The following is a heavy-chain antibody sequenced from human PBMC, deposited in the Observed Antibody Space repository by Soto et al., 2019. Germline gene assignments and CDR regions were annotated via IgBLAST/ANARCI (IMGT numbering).Heavy chain of an antibody. CDR1: GLTFSDCY. D-gene: IGHD3-10*01. Sequence: QVQLVESGGGLVKPGGSLRLSCVASGLTFSDCYMNWIRQAPGKGLEWVSYISSSGSSINYAGSVKGRFTISRDNAKNSLSLQRNSLRAEDTAMYYCARVRFGEWGYAMDVWGQGTTVTVSS. V-gene: IGHV3-11*01. CDR3: ARVRFGEWGYAMDV. J-gene: IGHJ6*02. CDR2: ISSSGSSI.